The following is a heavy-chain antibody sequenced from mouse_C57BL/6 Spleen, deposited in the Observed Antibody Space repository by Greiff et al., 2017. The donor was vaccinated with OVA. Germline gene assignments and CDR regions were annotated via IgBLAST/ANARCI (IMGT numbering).Heavy chain of an antibody. CDR2: INYDGSST. CDR3: ARDRYYGSSEGFAY. V-gene: IGHV5-16*01. D-gene: IGHD1-1*01. CDR1: GFTFSDYY. Sequence: EVKLVESEGGLVQPGSSMKLSCTASGFTFSDYYMAWVRQVPEKGLEWVANINYDGSSTYYLDSLKSRFIISRDNAKNILYLQMSSLKSEDTATYYCARDRYYGSSEGFAYWGQGTLVTVSA. J-gene: IGHJ3*01.